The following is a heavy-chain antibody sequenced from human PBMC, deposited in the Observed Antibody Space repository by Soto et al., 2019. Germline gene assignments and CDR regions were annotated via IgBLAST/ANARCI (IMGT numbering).Heavy chain of an antibody. Sequence: QVQLVESGGGVVQPGRSLRLSCAASGFSFSSYNMHWVRQAPGKGLEWVTFIWRDGNSQSHADSVKGRFTVSRDNSKKTLYLQMDSLRRENTAVYYCATDSLVPEVWGQGNSVTVSS. D-gene: IGHD6-13*01. V-gene: IGHV3-33*01. CDR1: GFSFSSYN. J-gene: IGHJ6*02. CDR3: ATDSLVPEV. CDR2: IWRDGNSQ.